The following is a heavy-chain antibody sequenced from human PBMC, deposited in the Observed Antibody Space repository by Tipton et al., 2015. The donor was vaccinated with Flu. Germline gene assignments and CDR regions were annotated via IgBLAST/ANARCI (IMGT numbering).Heavy chain of an antibody. Sequence: SGFTFDDYTMSWVRQVPGKGLEWVSGINWNGGSTGYADSVKGRFTISRDNAKNSLYLQMDSLRGEDTALYYCARRSNVAFDIWGQGTMVTVSS. J-gene: IGHJ3*02. CDR1: GFTFDDYT. CDR2: INWNGGST. V-gene: IGHV3-20*03. CDR3: ARRSNVAFDI.